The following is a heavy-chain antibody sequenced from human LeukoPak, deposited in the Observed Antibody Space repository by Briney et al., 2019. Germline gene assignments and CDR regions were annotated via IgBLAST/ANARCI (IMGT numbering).Heavy chain of an antibody. CDR1: GFTFSSYG. Sequence: PGGSLRLSCAASGFTFSSYGMHWVRQAPGKGLEWVAFIRYDGSNKYYADSVKGRFTISRDNSKNTLYLQMNSLRAEDTAVYYCANSNWSGYYTDRDIWGQGTMVTVSS. V-gene: IGHV3-30*02. J-gene: IGHJ3*02. CDR2: IRYDGSNK. D-gene: IGHD3-3*01. CDR3: ANSNWSGYYTDRDI.